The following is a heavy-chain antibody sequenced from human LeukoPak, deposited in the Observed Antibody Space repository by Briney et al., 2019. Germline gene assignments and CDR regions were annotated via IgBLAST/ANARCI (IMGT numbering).Heavy chain of an antibody. Sequence: SETLSLTCAVYGGSFSGYYWSWIRQPPGKGLEWIGEINHSGSTNYNPSLKSRVTILVDTSKNQFSLKLSSVTAADTAVYYCAIAAAGVPDGGWFDPWGQGALVTVSS. CDR3: AIAAAGVPDGGWFDP. CDR1: GGSFSGYY. V-gene: IGHV4-34*01. J-gene: IGHJ5*02. CDR2: INHSGST. D-gene: IGHD6-13*01.